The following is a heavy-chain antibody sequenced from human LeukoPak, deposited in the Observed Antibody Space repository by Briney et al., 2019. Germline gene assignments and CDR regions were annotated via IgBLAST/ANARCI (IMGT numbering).Heavy chain of an antibody. CDR3: ATYDDILTGYLY. V-gene: IGHV1-2*06. J-gene: IGHJ4*02. Sequence: GASVKVSCKASGFIFTDYYIHWVRQAPGQGLEWMGRINPNSGGTHYTQKFQGRVTMTRDTSISTVYMELGRLRSDDTAVYYCATYDDILTGYLYWGQGTLVTVSS. CDR2: INPNSGGT. D-gene: IGHD3-9*01. CDR1: GFIFTDYY.